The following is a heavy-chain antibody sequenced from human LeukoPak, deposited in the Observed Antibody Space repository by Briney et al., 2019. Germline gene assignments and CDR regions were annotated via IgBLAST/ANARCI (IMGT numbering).Heavy chain of an antibody. Sequence: ASETLSLTCTVSGGSISSYYWSWIRQPPGKGLEWIGYIYYSGSTNYNPSLKSRVTISVDTSKNQFSLKLSSVTAADTAVYYCAIPDSSSSLGYDYWGQGTLVTVSS. CDR2: IYYSGST. CDR3: AIPDSSSSLGYDY. V-gene: IGHV4-59*01. CDR1: GGSISSYY. J-gene: IGHJ4*02. D-gene: IGHD6-6*01.